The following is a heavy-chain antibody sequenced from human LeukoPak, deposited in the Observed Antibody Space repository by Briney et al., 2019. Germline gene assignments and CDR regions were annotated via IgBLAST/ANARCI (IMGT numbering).Heavy chain of an antibody. CDR3: ARGYSSSWYY. D-gene: IGHD6-13*01. CDR1: GGSFSGYY. Sequence: PSETLSLTCAVYGGSFSGYYWSWIRQPPGKGLEWIGEINHSGGTNYNPSLKSRVTISVDTSKNQFSLKLSSVTAADTAVYYCARGYSSSWYYWGQGTLVTVSS. V-gene: IGHV4-34*01. CDR2: INHSGGT. J-gene: IGHJ4*02.